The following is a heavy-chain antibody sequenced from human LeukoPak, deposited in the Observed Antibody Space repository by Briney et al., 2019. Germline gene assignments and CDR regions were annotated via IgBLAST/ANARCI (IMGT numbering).Heavy chain of an antibody. V-gene: IGHV4-34*01. J-gene: IGHJ6*02. CDR3: ARENTHGSGSYYILYYYCYYGMDV. CDR1: GGSFSNYF. CDR2: IDHSGNT. Sequence: SETLSLTCAVYGGSFSNYFWSWIRQPPGKGLEWIGEIDHSGNTNYNPSLKSRVTISVDTSKNQFSLKLTSVTAADTAVYYCARENTHGSGSYYILYYYCYYGMDVWGRGTTLTVSS. D-gene: IGHD3-10*01.